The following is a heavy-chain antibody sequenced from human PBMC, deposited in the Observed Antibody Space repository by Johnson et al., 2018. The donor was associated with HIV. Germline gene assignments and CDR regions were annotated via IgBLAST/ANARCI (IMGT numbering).Heavy chain of an antibody. Sequence: VQLVESGGGLVKPGGSLRLSCAASGFTFSNAWMHWVRQAPGKGLVWISRINSDGSSTTYADSVKGGFPIAREHAKNTLYLQMNSRSAEDTAVYYCARESITIFGVGDDCDIWGQGTMVTVSS. V-gene: IGHV3-74*01. J-gene: IGHJ3*02. CDR3: ARESITIFGVGDDCDI. D-gene: IGHD3-3*01. CDR2: INSDGSST. CDR1: GFTFSNAW.